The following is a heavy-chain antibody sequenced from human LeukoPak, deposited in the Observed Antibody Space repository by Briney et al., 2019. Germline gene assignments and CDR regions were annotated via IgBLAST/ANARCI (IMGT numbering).Heavy chain of an antibody. V-gene: IGHV4-59*12. J-gene: IGHJ4*02. D-gene: IGHD5-12*01. CDR3: ERADSGIFFD. CDR1: GGSIAGYY. Sequence: PPESLSLTCIVSGGSIAGYYWDWVRQPPGKGLEWVGTIYYTEITNYNPTLKSRVTISADTAKNQLSLHLTSVTSADTAMYYCERADSGIFFDWGQGTLVTVSS. CDR2: IYYTEIT.